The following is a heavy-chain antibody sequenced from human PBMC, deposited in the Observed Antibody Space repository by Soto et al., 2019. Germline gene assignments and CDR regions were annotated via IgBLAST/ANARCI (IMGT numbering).Heavy chain of an antibody. CDR3: EKDPRRGGVLRYFDLLLPFGY. CDR1: GFTFSSYA. CDR2: ISGSGGST. V-gene: IGHV3-23*01. J-gene: IGHJ4*02. D-gene: IGHD3-9*01. Sequence: EVQLLESGGGLVQPGGSLRLSCAASGFTFSSYAMSWVRQAPGKGLEWVSAISGSGGSTYYADSVKGRFTISRDNSKNTLYLKMNSLRAEDTAVYYCEKDPRRGGVLRYFDLLLPFGYWGQGTLVTVSS.